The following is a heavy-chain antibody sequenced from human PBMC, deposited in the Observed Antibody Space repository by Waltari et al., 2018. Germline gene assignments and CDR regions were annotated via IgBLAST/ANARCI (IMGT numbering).Heavy chain of an antibody. Sequence: QVQLQQSGPRLVEPSQTLSLTCAISGASFSGGDIPWSWIRQSPSGGLEWLGRTFYRSQWHNEYATSGKSRITFTSDTSKNQFSLQLNSVTPEDTAVYYCARDMGASGDYFSFDSWGQGILVTVSS. V-gene: IGHV6-1*01. D-gene: IGHD2-21*02. J-gene: IGHJ4*02. CDR2: TFYRSQWHN. CDR1: GASFSGGDIP. CDR3: ARDMGASGDYFSFDS.